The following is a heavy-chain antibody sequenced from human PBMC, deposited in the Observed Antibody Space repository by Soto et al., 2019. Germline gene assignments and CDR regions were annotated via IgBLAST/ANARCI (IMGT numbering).Heavy chain of an antibody. Sequence: ASVKVSCKASGETFTGYYMHWVRQARGQGREWMGWINPNSGGTNYAQKFQGRVTMTRDTSISTAYMELSRLRSDDTAVYYCARRRMTTVVTPVQYWGQATLVNVS. D-gene: IGHD4-17*01. V-gene: IGHV1-2*02. CDR2: INPNSGGT. J-gene: IGHJ4*02. CDR3: ARRRMTTVVTPVQY. CDR1: GETFTGYY.